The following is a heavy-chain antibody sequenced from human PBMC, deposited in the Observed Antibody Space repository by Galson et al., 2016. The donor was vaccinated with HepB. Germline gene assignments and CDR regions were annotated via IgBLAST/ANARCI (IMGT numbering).Heavy chain of an antibody. V-gene: IGHV1-46*01. CDR2: INPSGRST. J-gene: IGHJ4*02. Sequence: SVKVSCKASGNTFTSYYIHWVRQAPGQGLEWMGIINPSGRSTTYAQKFQGRVTMTRDTSTSTVYMELSSLRSEDAAVYYCARDWAYCNGDCYHPADDFDYWGPGTLVTVTS. CDR1: GNTFTSYY. D-gene: IGHD2-21*02. CDR3: ARDWAYCNGDCYHPADDFDY.